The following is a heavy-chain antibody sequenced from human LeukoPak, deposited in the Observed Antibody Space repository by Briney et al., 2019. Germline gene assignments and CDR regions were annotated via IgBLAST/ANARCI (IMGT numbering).Heavy chain of an antibody. CDR1: GFTFSSYW. D-gene: IGHD4-17*01. CDR2: IKQDGSEK. CDR3: ARDPPTVTALFDY. Sequence: GGSLRLSCAASGFTFSSYWMSWVRQAPGKGQEWVANIKQDGSEKYYVDSVKGRFTISRDNGKNSLYLQMNSLRAEDTAVYYCARDPPTVTALFDYWGQGTLVTVSS. V-gene: IGHV3-7*01. J-gene: IGHJ4*02.